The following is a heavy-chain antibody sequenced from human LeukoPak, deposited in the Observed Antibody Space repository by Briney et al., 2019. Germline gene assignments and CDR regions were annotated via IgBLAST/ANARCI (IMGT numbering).Heavy chain of an antibody. CDR3: AKGYNYAYEY. CDR2: IYSGGST. CDR1: GFIFSSYE. V-gene: IGHV3-53*01. J-gene: IGHJ4*02. D-gene: IGHD5-18*01. Sequence: GGSLRLSCAASGFIFSSYEMSWVRQAPGKGLEWVSLIYSGGSTYYAASVKGRFTISRDNSKNTLYLQMNSLRPEDTAVYYCAKGYNYAYEYWGQGTLVTVSS.